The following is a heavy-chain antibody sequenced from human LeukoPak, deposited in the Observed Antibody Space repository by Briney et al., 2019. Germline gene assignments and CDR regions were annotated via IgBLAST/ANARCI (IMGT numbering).Heavy chain of an antibody. V-gene: IGHV4-61*08. Sequence: SETLSLTCTVSGGSISSGDYYWSWIRQPPGKGLEWIGYIYYSGSTNYNPSLKSRVTISVDTSKNQFSLKLSSVTAADTAVYYCARSVVVPAAIELWGQGTLVTVSS. D-gene: IGHD2-2*01. CDR1: GGSISSGDYY. J-gene: IGHJ4*02. CDR2: IYYSGST. CDR3: ARSVVVPAAIEL.